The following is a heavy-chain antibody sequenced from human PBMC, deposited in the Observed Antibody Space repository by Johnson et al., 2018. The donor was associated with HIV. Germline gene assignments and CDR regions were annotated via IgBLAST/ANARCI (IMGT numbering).Heavy chain of an antibody. CDR1: GFTFSSYG. J-gene: IGHJ3*02. V-gene: IGHV3-NL1*01. D-gene: IGHD3-10*01. CDR3: AKGGITMAPDAFDI. Sequence: QMMLVESGGGVVQPGRSLRLSCAASGFTFSSYGMHWVRQAPGKGLEWVSRINSDGSSTSYADSVKGRFTNSRDNARNTLYLQMNSLRAEDKAVYYCAKGGITMAPDAFDIWGQGTMVTVSA. CDR2: INSDGSST.